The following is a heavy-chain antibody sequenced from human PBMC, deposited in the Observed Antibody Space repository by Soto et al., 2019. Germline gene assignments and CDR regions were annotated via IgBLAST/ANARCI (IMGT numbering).Heavy chain of an antibody. CDR2: VYWNHDK. CDR1: GFSLTTIGEG. V-gene: IGHV2-5*01. Sequence: EAGPTLANPTQTRTLTCTFPGFSLTTIGEGVGWIRGSPGTALEWIALVYWNHDKRYTSSHPTRLTISKDTSKNQVVPTLADMEPVDTARYFCVHEYSSYNGIDPWGQGTLVTVSS. J-gene: IGHJ5*02. CDR3: VHEYSSYNGIDP. D-gene: IGHD2-21*01.